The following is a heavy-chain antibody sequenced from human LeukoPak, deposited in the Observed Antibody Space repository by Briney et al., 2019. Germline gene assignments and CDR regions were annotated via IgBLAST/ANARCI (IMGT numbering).Heavy chain of an antibody. CDR3: ARPSTFRSFWFDP. CDR2: IYSGGST. Sequence: PGGSLRLSCAASGLTVSSKYMSWVRQPPGKGLEWVSSIYSGGSTYYPDSVKGRFTISRDKPKSTLNLQVISPRAEDTAVYYWARPSTFRSFWFDPWSQGTLVTVSS. D-gene: IGHD3-10*01. CDR1: GLTVSSKY. V-gene: IGHV3-53*01. J-gene: IGHJ5*02.